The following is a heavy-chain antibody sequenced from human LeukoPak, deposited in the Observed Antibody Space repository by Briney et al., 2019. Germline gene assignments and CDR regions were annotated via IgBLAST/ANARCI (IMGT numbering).Heavy chain of an antibody. J-gene: IGHJ4*02. CDR2: IRYDGSNK. CDR3: AKDRGIAVAGTYYFHY. V-gene: IGHV3-30*02. D-gene: IGHD6-19*01. Sequence: GGSLRLYCAVSGFTFSSYGMHWVRQAPGKGLEWVAFIRYDGSNKYYADSVKGRFTISRDNSKNTLYLQMNSLRAEDTAVYYCAKDRGIAVAGTYYFHYWGRGTLVTVSS. CDR1: GFTFSSYG.